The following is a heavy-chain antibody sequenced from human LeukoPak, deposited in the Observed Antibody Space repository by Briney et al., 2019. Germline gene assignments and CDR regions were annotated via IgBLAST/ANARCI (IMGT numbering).Heavy chain of an antibody. CDR3: ARGSSGYYYLYYFDY. D-gene: IGHD3-22*01. V-gene: IGHV4-34*01. CDR1: GGSFSGYY. Sequence: SETLSLTCAVYGGSFSGYYWSWIRQPPGKGLEGIGEINHSGSTNYNPSLKSRVTISVDTSKNQFSLKLSSVTAADTAVYYCARGSSGYYYLYYFDYWGQGTLVTVSS. J-gene: IGHJ4*02. CDR2: INHSGST.